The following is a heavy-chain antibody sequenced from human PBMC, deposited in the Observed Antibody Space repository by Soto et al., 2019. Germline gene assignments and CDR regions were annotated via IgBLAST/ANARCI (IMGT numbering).Heavy chain of an antibody. D-gene: IGHD5-12*01. V-gene: IGHV4-59*01. CDR1: GDSISSYY. J-gene: IGHJ5*02. CDR3: ARGVATIGP. CDR2: SYYSGST. Sequence: QVQLQESGPRLVKPSETLSLTCSVSGDSISSYYWSWIRQPPGKGLEWIGYSYYSGSTNYNPSFKSRVTISVDTPQNQFSLKMTSVTAADTAVYYCARGVATIGPWGQGTLVTVSS.